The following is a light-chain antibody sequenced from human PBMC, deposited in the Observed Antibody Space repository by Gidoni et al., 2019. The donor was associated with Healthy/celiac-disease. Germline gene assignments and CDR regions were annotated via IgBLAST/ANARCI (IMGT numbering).Light chain of an antibody. CDR2: AAS. V-gene: IGKV1-39*01. CDR1: QSISSY. J-gene: IGKJ2*04. Sequence: IQMTQSVSSLSASVGDRVTITCRASQSISSYLNWYQQKPGKAPKLLIYAASSLQIGVPSRFSGSGSGTDFTLTISSLQPEDFATYYCQQSYSTLMCSFGQGTKLEIK. CDR3: QQSYSTLMCS.